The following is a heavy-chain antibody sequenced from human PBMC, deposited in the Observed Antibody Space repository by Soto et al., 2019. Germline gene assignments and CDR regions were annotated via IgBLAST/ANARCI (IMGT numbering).Heavy chain of an antibody. CDR3: ARDLSPRYCSSTSCSITIVY. CDR1: GYTFTGYY. J-gene: IGHJ4*02. D-gene: IGHD2-2*01. Sequence: ASVNVSCKASGYTFTGYYMHWVRQAPGQGLEWMGWINPNSGGTNYAQKFQGRVTMTRDTSISTAYMELSRLRSDDTAVYYCARDLSPRYCSSTSCSITIVYWGQGTLVTVSS. V-gene: IGHV1-2*02. CDR2: INPNSGGT.